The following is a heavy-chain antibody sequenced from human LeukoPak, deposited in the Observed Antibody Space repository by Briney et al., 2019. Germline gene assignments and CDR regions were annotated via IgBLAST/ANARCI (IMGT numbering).Heavy chain of an antibody. J-gene: IGHJ5*02. CDR3: TRRVSATRWFDP. D-gene: IGHD2-15*01. Sequence: GGSLRLSCAASGFTFSDYWMHWVRQAPGKGLEWVSRIIGDGNTTIYADSVKGRFTISRDNAENTMYLQMNSLRVEDTAVYYCTRRVSATRWFDPWGQGTRVTVSS. CDR1: GFTFSDYW. V-gene: IGHV3-74*01. CDR2: IIGDGNTT.